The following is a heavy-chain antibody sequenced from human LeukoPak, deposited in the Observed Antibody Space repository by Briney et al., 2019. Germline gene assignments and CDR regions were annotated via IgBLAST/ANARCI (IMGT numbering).Heavy chain of an antibody. Sequence: KPSETLSLTCAVYGGSFSGYYWSWIRQPPGKGLEWIGEINHSGSTNYNPSLKSRVTISVDTSKNQFSLKLSSVTAADTAVYYCARGDPPYDSSGYYHYWGQGTLVTVSS. D-gene: IGHD3-22*01. V-gene: IGHV4-34*01. CDR1: GGSFSGYY. CDR3: ARGDPPYDSSGYYHY. CDR2: INHSGST. J-gene: IGHJ4*02.